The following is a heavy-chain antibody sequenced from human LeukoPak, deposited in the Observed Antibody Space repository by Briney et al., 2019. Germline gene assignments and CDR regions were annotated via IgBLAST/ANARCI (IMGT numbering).Heavy chain of an antibody. Sequence: ASVTVCFKTSGYTFTNYGISWVRQAPGRGLEWMGWISAYNGNTNYAQKFQERVTITRDMSTSTDYMELSSLRSEDTAVYYCALLSHDAFDIWGEGTMVTVSS. D-gene: IGHD2-21*02. V-gene: IGHV1-18*01. CDR1: GYTFTNYG. CDR3: ALLSHDAFDI. CDR2: ISAYNGNT. J-gene: IGHJ3*02.